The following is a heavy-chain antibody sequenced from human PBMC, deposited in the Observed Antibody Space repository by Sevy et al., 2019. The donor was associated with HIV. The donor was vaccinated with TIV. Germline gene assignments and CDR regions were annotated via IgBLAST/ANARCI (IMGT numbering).Heavy chain of an antibody. CDR3: AKDRTSVVVNPTLFDY. J-gene: IGHJ4*02. CDR1: GFTFSSYA. V-gene: IGHV3-23*01. D-gene: IGHD2-21*01. CDR2: ISGSGGST. Sequence: GGSLRLSCAASGFTFSSYAMSWVRQAPGKGLEWVSAISGSGGSTYYADSVKGRFTISRDNSKNTLYLQMNSLRAEDTAVYYCAKDRTSVVVNPTLFDYWGQGTLVTVSS.